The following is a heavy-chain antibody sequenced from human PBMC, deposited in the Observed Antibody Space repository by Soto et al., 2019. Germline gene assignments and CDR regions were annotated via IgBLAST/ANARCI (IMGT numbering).Heavy chain of an antibody. J-gene: IGHJ4*02. D-gene: IGHD3-10*01. V-gene: IGHV1-18*04. CDR1: GYTFSSFG. CDR2: ISGYNGDT. Sequence: GSVKVSCKASGYTFSSFGISWVRQAPGQGLEWMGWISGYNGDTDIAQKVQGRITMTTDTSTSTAYMELRSLRSDDTAVYYCARDKMIYTFGSGTFDYWGQGTVVTVSS. CDR3: ARDKMIYTFGSGTFDY.